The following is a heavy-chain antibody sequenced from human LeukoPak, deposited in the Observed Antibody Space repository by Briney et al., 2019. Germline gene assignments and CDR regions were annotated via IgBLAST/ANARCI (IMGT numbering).Heavy chain of an antibody. J-gene: IGHJ4*02. V-gene: IGHV1-46*01. CDR2: INPSGGST. D-gene: IGHD6-13*01. CDR3: ARGGMIAAAAGY. CDR1: GYTFTSYY. Sequence: ASVKVSCKASGYTFTSYYMHWVRQAPGQGLEWMGIINPSGGSTNYAQKFQGRVTITADESTSTAYMELSSLRSEDTAVYYCARGGMIAAAAGYWGQGTLVTVSS.